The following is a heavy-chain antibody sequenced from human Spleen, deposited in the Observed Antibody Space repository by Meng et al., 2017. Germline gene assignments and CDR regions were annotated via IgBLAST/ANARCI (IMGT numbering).Heavy chain of an antibody. D-gene: IGHD6-19*01. CDR2: IYHGGDT. CDR1: GGSISSSNW. J-gene: IGHJ4*02. CDR3: ASWIYSCGWQ. Sequence: LLGAGPVLVKPSVTLSLSCAVSGGSISSSNWWSWVRQPPGKGLEWIGEIYHGGDTNYNPSLKSRVTIAIDRSKNQFSLKLSSVTAADTAVYYCASWIYSCGWQWGQGTLVTVSS. V-gene: IGHV4-4*02.